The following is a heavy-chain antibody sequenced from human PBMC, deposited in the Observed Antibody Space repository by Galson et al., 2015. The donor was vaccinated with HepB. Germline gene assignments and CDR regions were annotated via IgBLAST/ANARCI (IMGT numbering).Heavy chain of an antibody. CDR1: GYTFTSYG. CDR3: ARESGYDYVWGSYRSDAFDI. D-gene: IGHD3-16*02. V-gene: IGHV1-18*04. CDR2: ISAYNGNT. J-gene: IGHJ3*02. Sequence: SVKVSCKASGYTFTSYGISWVRQAPGQGLEWMGWISAYNGNTNYAQKLQGRVTMTTDTSTSTAYMELRSLRSDDTAVYYCARESGYDYVWGSYRSDAFDIWGQGTMVTVSS.